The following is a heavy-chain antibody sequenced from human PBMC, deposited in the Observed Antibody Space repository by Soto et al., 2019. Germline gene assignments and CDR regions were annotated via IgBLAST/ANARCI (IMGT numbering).Heavy chain of an antibody. J-gene: IGHJ3*01. D-gene: IGHD2-8*01. V-gene: IGHV1-24*01. CDR1: GYTLTELS. CDR2: FDPEDGET. CDR3: ASPTLNGVFDA. Sequence: ASVKVSCKVSGYTLTELSMHWVRQAPGKGLEWMGRFDPEDGETIYAQRFQGRVTMTEDTSTDTAYMELSSLRSEDTAVYYCASPTLNGVFDAWGQGTMVTVSS.